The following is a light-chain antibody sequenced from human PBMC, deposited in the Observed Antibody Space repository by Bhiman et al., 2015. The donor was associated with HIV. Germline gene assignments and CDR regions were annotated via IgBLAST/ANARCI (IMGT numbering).Light chain of an antibody. CDR2: RNN. CDR3: AAWDDSLSGWV. V-gene: IGLV1-47*01. CDR1: DSNIPNNG. Sequence: QSVLTQPPSVSGAPGQRVTISCSGSDSNIPNNGVNWYQQLPGTTPKLLIYRNNQRPSGVPDRFSGSKSGTSASLAISGLRSEDEADYYCAAWDDSLSGWVFGGGTKLTVL. J-gene: IGLJ3*02.